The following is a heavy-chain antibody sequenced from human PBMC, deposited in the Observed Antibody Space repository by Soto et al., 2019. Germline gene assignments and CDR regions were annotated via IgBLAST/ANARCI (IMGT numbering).Heavy chain of an antibody. CDR1: GFIFTNYD. V-gene: IGHV3-13*01. Sequence: EVQLVESGGGLVQPGGSLRLSCAASGFIFTNYDINWVRQAPGKGLEWVSAIGTAGDTYYSDSVKGRLTSSREDAKSSAYLQMTSLSDGDTAVYFCTRDLDDSSKGRMDVWGQGTTVTVSS. J-gene: IGHJ6*02. D-gene: IGHD3-22*01. CDR3: TRDLDDSSKGRMDV. CDR2: IGTAGDT.